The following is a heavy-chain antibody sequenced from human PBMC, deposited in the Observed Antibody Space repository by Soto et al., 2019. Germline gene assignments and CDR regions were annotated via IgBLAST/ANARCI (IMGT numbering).Heavy chain of an antibody. CDR3: ARGSGSYYVDY. CDR1: GFTFSDHY. CDR2: TRNKANSYTT. D-gene: IGHD1-26*01. J-gene: IGHJ4*02. V-gene: IGHV3-72*01. Sequence: GGSLRLSCAASGFTFSDHYMDWVRQAPGKGLEWVGRTRNKANSYTTEYAASVKGRFTISRDDSKNSLYLQMNSLKTEDTAVYYCARGSGSYYVDYWGQGTLVTVSS.